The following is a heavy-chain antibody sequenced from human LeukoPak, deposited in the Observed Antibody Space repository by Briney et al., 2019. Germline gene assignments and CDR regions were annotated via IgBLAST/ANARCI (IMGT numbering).Heavy chain of an antibody. CDR3: ARDPGYYFDY. CDR1: GGSISGHY. CDR2: IYYSGST. Sequence: SETLSLTCTVSGGSISGHYWSWIRQPPGKGLEWIGYIYYSGSTNYNPSLKSRVTISVDTSKNQFSLKLSSVTAADTAVYYCARDPGYYFDYWGQGTLVTVSS. J-gene: IGHJ4*02. V-gene: IGHV4-59*11.